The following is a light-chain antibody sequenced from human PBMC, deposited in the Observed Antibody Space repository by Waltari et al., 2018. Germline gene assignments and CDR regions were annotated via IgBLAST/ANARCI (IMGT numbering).Light chain of an antibody. V-gene: IGKV1-39*01. CDR3: QQSYSTPPS. CDR2: AAS. J-gene: IGKJ4*01. Sequence: DIQMTQYPSSLSVSIGDRVTLTCRASKSISNYLNWNKKKQGKAAKLLIYAASGLHSGVPSRFSGSGSGTDFSLTISGLQPEDFATYFCQQSYSTPPSFGEGTKVEIK. CDR1: KSISNY.